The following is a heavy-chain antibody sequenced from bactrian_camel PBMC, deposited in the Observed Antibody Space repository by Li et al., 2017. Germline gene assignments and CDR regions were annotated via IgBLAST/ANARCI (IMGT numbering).Heavy chain of an antibody. CDR3: ATAPLWDGDDWDSY. V-gene: IGHV3-2*01. J-gene: IGHJ4*01. CDR2: IYSDSSNI. D-gene: IGHD3*01. CDR1: GFIFGTRG. Sequence: HVQLVESGGGLVQPGGSLRLSCAASGFIFGTRGMNWVRQAPGKGLEWVSSIYSDSSNIYYADAVKGRFTISRDNAKNTVILQMNSLKSEDTALYYCATAPLWDGDDWDSYWGQGTQVTVS.